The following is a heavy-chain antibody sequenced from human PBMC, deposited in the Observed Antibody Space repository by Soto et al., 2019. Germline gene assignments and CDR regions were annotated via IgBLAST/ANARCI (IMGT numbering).Heavy chain of an antibody. Sequence: GGSLRLSCAASGFTFSSYAMHWVRQAPGKGLEWVAVISYDGSNKYYADSVKGRFTISRDNSKNTLYLQMNSLRAEDTAVYYCAREKGDSYATDYWGQGTLVTVSS. V-gene: IGHV3-30-3*01. CDR2: ISYDGSNK. J-gene: IGHJ4*02. CDR3: AREKGDSYATDY. CDR1: GFTFSSYA. D-gene: IGHD5-18*01.